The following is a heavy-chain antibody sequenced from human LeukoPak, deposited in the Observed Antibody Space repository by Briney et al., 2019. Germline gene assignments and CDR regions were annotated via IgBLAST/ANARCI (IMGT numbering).Heavy chain of an antibody. CDR2: ISGSGGST. CDR1: GFTFSSYA. CDR3: ARDLTRYGSGSYLAFDI. D-gene: IGHD3-10*01. J-gene: IGHJ3*02. V-gene: IGHV3-23*01. Sequence: PGGSLRLSCAASGFTFSSYAMSWVRQAPGKGLEWVSGISGSGGSTYYADSVKGRFTISRDNSKNTLYLQMNSLRAEDTAVYYCARDLTRYGSGSYLAFDIWGQGTMVTVSS.